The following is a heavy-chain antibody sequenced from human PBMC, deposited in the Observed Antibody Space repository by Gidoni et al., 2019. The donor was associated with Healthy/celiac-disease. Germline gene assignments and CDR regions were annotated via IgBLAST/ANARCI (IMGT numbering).Heavy chain of an antibody. CDR3: ARQHSRTSDGMDV. CDR2: IYYSGST. Sequence: QVQLQESGPGLVKPSQTLSLTCTFSGGSISSGGYYWGWIRQHPGKGLEWIGYIYYSGSTYYNPSLKSRVTISVDTSKNQFSLKLSSVTAADTAVYYCARQHSRTSDGMDVWGQGTTVTVSS. V-gene: IGHV4-31*03. D-gene: IGHD2-2*01. J-gene: IGHJ6*02. CDR1: GGSISSGGYY.